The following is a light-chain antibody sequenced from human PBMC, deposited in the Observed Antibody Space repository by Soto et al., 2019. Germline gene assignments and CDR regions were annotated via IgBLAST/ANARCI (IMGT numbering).Light chain of an antibody. Sequence: QSALTQPASVSGSPGQSITISCTGTSSDVAGYNYVSWYQQHPGKAPKLMIYEVSNRPSGVSNRFSGSKSANTASLTISGLQAEDEADYFCSSYGSTSTRYVFGTGTKLTVL. CDR3: SSYGSTSTRYV. J-gene: IGLJ1*01. CDR1: SSDVAGYNY. CDR2: EVS. V-gene: IGLV2-14*01.